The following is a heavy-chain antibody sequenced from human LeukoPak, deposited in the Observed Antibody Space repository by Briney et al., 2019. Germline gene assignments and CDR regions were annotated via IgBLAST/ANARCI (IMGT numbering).Heavy chain of an antibody. D-gene: IGHD3-10*01. Sequence: GGSLRLSRVASGFTFSSYAMSWVRQAPGKGLEWVSAISGSGGNTYYADSVKGRFTISRDTSKNTLYLQLNSLRAEDTAAYYCAKWAYTYGPGYFDYWGQGALVTVST. CDR2: ISGSGGNT. V-gene: IGHV3-23*01. CDR3: AKWAYTYGPGYFDY. J-gene: IGHJ4*02. CDR1: GFTFSSYA.